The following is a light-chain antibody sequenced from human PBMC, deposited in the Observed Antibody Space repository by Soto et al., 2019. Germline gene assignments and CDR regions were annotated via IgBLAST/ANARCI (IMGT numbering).Light chain of an antibody. J-gene: IGLJ2*01. CDR2: DTR. Sequence: QSVLTQPPSVSAAPGQKVSISCSGSHSNIGNNYVSWYQQFPGAAPKLLIYDTRKRPSWIPDRFSASKSGTSATPVITGLQSGDEAYYYCGTWDSSLSAGRFGGGTKLTVL. V-gene: IGLV1-51*01. CDR1: HSNIGNNY. CDR3: GTWDSSLSAGR.